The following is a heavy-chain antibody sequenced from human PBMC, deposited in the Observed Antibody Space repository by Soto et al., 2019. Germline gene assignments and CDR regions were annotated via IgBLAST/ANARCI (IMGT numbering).Heavy chain of an antibody. J-gene: IGHJ6*02. V-gene: IGHV4-30-4*01. CDR3: ARDALGTPSPTGMDV. Sequence: QVQLQESGPGLVKPSQTLSLTCTVSGGSISSGDYYWSWIRQPPGKGLEWIGYIYYSGSTYYNPSLQKRVSVAVDTSKNQFSLKLSSVTAADTAVYYWARDALGTPSPTGMDVWGQGTTVTFSS. D-gene: IGHD1-1*01. CDR2: IYYSGST. CDR1: GGSISSGDYY.